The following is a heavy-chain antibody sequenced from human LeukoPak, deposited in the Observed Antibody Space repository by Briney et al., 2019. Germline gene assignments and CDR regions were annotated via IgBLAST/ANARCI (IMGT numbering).Heavy chain of an antibody. J-gene: IGHJ3*02. D-gene: IGHD3-22*01. Sequence: PGGSLRLSCAASGFTFSSYSMNWVRQAPGKGLEWVSYISSSSSTIYYADSVKGRFTISRDNAKNSLYLQMNSLRAEDTAVYYCAEGYYYDSSGYWYIWGQGTMVTVSS. CDR3: AEGYYYDSSGYWYI. CDR2: ISSSSSTI. V-gene: IGHV3-48*04. CDR1: GFTFSSYS.